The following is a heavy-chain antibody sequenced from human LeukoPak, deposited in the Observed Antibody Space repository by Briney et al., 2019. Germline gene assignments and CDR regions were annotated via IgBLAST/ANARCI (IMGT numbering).Heavy chain of an antibody. J-gene: IGHJ5*02. V-gene: IGHV1-69*06. CDR2: IIPIFGTA. CDR3: ARENYYGSGSYYT. Sequence: LVKVSCKASGGTFSSYAISWVRQAPGQGLEWMGGIIPIFGTANYAQKFQGRVTITADKSTSTAYMELSSLRSEDTAVYYCARENYYGSGSYYTWGQGTLVTVSS. CDR1: GGTFSSYA. D-gene: IGHD3-10*01.